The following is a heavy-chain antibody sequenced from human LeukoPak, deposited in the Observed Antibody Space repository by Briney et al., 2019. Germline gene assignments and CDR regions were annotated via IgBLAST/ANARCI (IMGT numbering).Heavy chain of an antibody. CDR1: GFTFGDYA. J-gene: IGHJ3*02. CDR2: IRSKAYGGTT. CDR3: TREGYYDSSGYPRAFDI. D-gene: IGHD3-22*01. Sequence: GRSLRLSCTASGFTFGDYAMSWFRPAPGKGLEWVGFIRSKAYGGTTEYAASVKGRFTISRDDSKSIAYLQMNSLKTEDTAVYYCTREGYYDSSGYPRAFDIWGQGTMVTVSS. V-gene: IGHV3-49*03.